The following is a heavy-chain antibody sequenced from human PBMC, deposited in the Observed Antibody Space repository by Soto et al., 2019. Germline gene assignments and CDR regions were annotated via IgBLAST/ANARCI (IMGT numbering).Heavy chain of an antibody. CDR2: IWYDGSNK. CDR3: ARAMVAKYYFDY. D-gene: IGHD5-12*01. Sequence: PGGSLRLSCSASGFTISSYGSHRVRQAPGKGLEWVAVIWYDGSNKYYADSVKGRFTISRDNSKNTLYLQMNSLRAEDTAVYYCARAMVAKYYFDYWGEGTLVTVSS. J-gene: IGHJ4*02. CDR1: GFTISSYG. V-gene: IGHV3-33*01.